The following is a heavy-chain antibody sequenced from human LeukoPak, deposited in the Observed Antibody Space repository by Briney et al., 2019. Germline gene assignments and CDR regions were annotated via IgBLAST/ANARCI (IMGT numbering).Heavy chain of an antibody. Sequence: SETLPLTCTVSGGSISSSSYYWGWIRQPPGKGLEWIGSIYYSGSTYYNPSLQSRVTISVDRSKNQFSLKVTSVTAADTAVYYCARRPGFYYDSSGYRPWYFDLWGRGTLVTVSS. J-gene: IGHJ2*01. CDR1: GGSISSSSYY. CDR3: ARRPGFYYDSSGYRPWYFDL. D-gene: IGHD3-22*01. V-gene: IGHV4-39*01. CDR2: IYYSGST.